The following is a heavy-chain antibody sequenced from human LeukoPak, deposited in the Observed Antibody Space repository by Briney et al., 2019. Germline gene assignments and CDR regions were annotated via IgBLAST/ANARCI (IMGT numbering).Heavy chain of an antibody. CDR2: INPNSGDT. J-gene: IGHJ4*02. V-gene: IGHV1-2*02. Sequence: ASVKVSCKGSGYTFTDNYMHWMRQAPGQGLEWMGWINPNSGDTIYAQKFEGRVTVTRVTSSSTAYMELSRLSSDDTAVYYCARTSGWKYNIDYWGQGTLVTVSS. CDR3: ARTSGWKYNIDY. D-gene: IGHD6-19*01. CDR1: GYTFTDNY.